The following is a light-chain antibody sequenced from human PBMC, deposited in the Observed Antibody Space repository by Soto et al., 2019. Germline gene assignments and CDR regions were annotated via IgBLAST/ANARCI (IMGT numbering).Light chain of an antibody. J-gene: IGLJ1*01. V-gene: IGLV2-14*03. Sequence: QSALSQPASVSGSPGQSITISCTGTSSDVGGYNYVSWYQHHPGKAPKRMIYDVSTRPSGVSNRFSGSKSGNTASLTISGLPAEDEADYYCSSYTSSNTEVFGTGTKLTVL. CDR3: SSYTSSNTEV. CDR2: DVS. CDR1: SSDVGGYNY.